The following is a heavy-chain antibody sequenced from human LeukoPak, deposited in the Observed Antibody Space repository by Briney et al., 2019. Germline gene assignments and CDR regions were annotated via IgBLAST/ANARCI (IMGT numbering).Heavy chain of an antibody. CDR2: ISYDGSNK. CDR3: ARVKRFLEWVSNNWFDP. J-gene: IGHJ5*02. D-gene: IGHD3-3*01. Sequence: GGSLRLSCAPSGFTFSSYGMHWVRQAPGKGLEWVAVISYDGSNKYYADSVKGRFTISRDNSKNTLYLQMNSLRAEDTAVYYCARVKRFLEWVSNNWFDPWGQGTLVTVSS. CDR1: GFTFSSYG. V-gene: IGHV3-30*03.